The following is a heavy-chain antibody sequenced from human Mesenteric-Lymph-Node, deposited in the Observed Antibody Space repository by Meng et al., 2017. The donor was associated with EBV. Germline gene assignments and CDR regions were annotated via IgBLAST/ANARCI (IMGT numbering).Heavy chain of an antibody. CDR1: GYTFTSYT. CDR3: TTPAY. CDR2: INTNTGNP. J-gene: IGHJ4*02. Sequence: QVQLVQSGYEFNDPAASLKVSCKASGYTFTSYTIHWVRQAPVKGLEWMGWINTNTGNPTYAQGFTGRFVFSLDTSVSTAYLQISSLKAEDTAVYYCTTPAYWGQGTLVTVSS. V-gene: IGHV7-4-1*02. D-gene: IGHD1-1*01.